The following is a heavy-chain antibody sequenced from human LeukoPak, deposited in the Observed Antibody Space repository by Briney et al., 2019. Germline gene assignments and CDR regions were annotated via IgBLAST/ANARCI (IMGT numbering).Heavy chain of an antibody. Sequence: ASVKVSCKASAGTFSSYTISWVRQAPGQGLEWMGRIIPILGIANYAQKFRGRVTITADKSTSTAYMELSSLRSEDTAVYYCARDSDDYGASHYFDYWGQGTLVTVSS. CDR3: ARDSDDYGASHYFDY. CDR2: IIPILGIA. J-gene: IGHJ4*02. D-gene: IGHD4-17*01. CDR1: AGTFSSYT. V-gene: IGHV1-69*04.